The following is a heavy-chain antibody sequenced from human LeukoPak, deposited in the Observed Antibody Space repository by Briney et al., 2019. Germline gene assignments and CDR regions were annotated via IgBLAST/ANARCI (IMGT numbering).Heavy chain of an antibody. Sequence: SVKVSCKASGGTFSSYAISWVRQAPGQGLEWMGGIIPIFGTANYAQKFQGRVTITADESTSTAYMELSSLRSEDTAVYYCASSRPDIVVVPAAIGDAFDIWGQGTMLTVSS. CDR2: IIPIFGTA. CDR1: GGTFSSYA. V-gene: IGHV1-69*13. D-gene: IGHD2-2*02. J-gene: IGHJ3*02. CDR3: ASSRPDIVVVPAAIGDAFDI.